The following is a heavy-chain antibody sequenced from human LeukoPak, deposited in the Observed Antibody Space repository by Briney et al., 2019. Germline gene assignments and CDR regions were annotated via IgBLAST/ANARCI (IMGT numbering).Heavy chain of an antibody. CDR1: GFTFSSYS. V-gene: IGHV3-21*04. J-gene: IGHJ4*02. D-gene: IGHD3-22*01. CDR3: AKGEYYDSSGQPLDY. Sequence: PGGSLRLSCAASGFTFSSYSMNWVRQAPGKGLEWVSSISSSSSYIYYADSVKGRFTISRDNSKNTLYLQMNSLRAEDTAVYYCAKGEYYDSSGQPLDYWGQGTLVTVSS. CDR2: ISSSSSYI.